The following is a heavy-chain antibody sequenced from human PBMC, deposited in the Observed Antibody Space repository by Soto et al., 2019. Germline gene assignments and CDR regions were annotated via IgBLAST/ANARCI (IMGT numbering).Heavy chain of an antibody. CDR2: ISAYNGNT. V-gene: IGHV1-18*01. Sequence: GASVKVSCKASGYTFTSYGISWVRQAPGQGLEWMGWISAYNGNTNYAQKLQGRVTMTTDTSTSTAYMELRSLRSDDTAVYYCARELYCSSTRCYPGYSSSYWGQGTLVTVSS. CDR1: GYTFTSYG. CDR3: ARELYCSSTRCYPGYSSSY. J-gene: IGHJ4*02. D-gene: IGHD2-2*01.